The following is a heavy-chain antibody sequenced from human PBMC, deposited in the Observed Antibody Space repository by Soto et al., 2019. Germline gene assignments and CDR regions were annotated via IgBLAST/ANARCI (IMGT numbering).Heavy chain of an antibody. CDR3: ARSFGVVIPNFDY. CDR1: GFTFSSRA. J-gene: IGHJ4*02. CDR2: ISASGDNT. V-gene: IGHV3-23*01. Sequence: GGSLRLSCAASGFTFSSRAMSWVRQAPGKGLDWVSIISASGDNTYYADSVKGRFTISRDNSKNTLYLQVNSLRAEDTAVYYCARSFGVVIPNFDYWGQGTLGTVSS. D-gene: IGHD3-3*01.